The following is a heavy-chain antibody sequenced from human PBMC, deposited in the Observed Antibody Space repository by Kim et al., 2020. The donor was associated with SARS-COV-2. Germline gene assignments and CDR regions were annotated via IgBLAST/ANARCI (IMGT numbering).Heavy chain of an antibody. Sequence: GGSLRLSCAASGFSFSTYWMNWVRQAPGKGLEWVANIKEDGSEKYYVDSVKGRFTISRDNAKNSLFLQMNSLRADDTAVYYCARGRNCNYWGQGTLVTVS. CDR2: IKEDGSEK. CDR3: ARGRNCNY. V-gene: IGHV3-7*01. J-gene: IGHJ4*02. D-gene: IGHD2-21*01. CDR1: GFSFSTYW.